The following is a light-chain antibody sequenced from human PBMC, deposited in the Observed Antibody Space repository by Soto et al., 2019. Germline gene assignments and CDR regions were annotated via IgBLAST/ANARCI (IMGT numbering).Light chain of an antibody. Sequence: DIQMTQSPSTLSASVGDRVTITCRASQSVSRWLAWYQQKPGKAPKLLIYKASTLESGVPSRFSLSRSGTEFTLAISSLQPDDSATYYCQQYNDNWTFGQGTKVEIK. CDR3: QQYNDNWT. V-gene: IGKV1-5*03. CDR2: KAS. CDR1: QSVSRW. J-gene: IGKJ1*01.